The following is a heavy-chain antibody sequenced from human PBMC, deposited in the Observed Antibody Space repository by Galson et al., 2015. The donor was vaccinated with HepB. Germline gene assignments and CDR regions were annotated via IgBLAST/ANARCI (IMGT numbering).Heavy chain of an antibody. CDR2: IRSNTYGGTT. D-gene: IGHD3-22*01. V-gene: IGHV3-49*04. CDR3: CYQNYYDGSAYYSPYYFDY. CDR1: GFTLGDYA. J-gene: IGHJ4*02. Sequence: SLRLSCATSGFTLGDYAMTWVRQAPGKGLEWVGFIRSNTYGGTTEYATSVKGRFTISRDDSKSIAYLHVNSLKTEDTAVYYCCYQNYYDGSAYYSPYYFDYWGQGTLVTVPS.